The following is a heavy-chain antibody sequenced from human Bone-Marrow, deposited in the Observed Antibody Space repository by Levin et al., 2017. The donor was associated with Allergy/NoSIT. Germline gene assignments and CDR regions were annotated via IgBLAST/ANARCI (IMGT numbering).Heavy chain of an antibody. CDR2: ISFDGNNK. CDR3: VKGAKFSSGSNYFYYYMDV. Sequence: GESLKISCAASGFIFSNYAMHWVRQAPGKGLEWVAIISFDGNNKYYVESVKGRFTISRDNSKNTLYLQMSSLKAEDTAVYYCVKGAKFSSGSNYFYYYMDVWGNGTTVSVS. V-gene: IGHV3-30*18. CDR1: GFIFSNYA. D-gene: IGHD6-19*01. J-gene: IGHJ6*03.